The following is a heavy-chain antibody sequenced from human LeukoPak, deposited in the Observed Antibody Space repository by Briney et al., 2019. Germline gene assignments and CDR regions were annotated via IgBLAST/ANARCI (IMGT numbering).Heavy chain of an antibody. CDR1: GGSISSYY. Sequence: SETLSLTCTVSGGSISSYYWSWIRQPPGKGLEWIGYIYYSGSTNYNPSLKSRVTISVDTSKNQFSLKLSSVTATDTAVYYCAREQLRFFPVSRYYYYGMDVWGQGTTDTVSS. CDR2: IYYSGST. CDR3: AREQLRFFPVSRYYYYGMDV. V-gene: IGHV4-59*01. J-gene: IGHJ6*02. D-gene: IGHD3-3*01.